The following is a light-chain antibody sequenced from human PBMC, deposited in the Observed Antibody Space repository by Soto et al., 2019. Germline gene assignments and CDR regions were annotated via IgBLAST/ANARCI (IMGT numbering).Light chain of an antibody. J-gene: IGLJ1*01. V-gene: IGLV2-14*03. CDR2: DVS. CDR3: SSYTGSSTYV. Sequence: QSALTQPASVSGSPGHSITISCTGTSNDVGGYNYVSWYQQHPGKAPKLMIYDVSNRPSGVSNRFSGSKSANTASLTISGLQTEDESDYYCSSYTGSSTYVFGTGTKVTVL. CDR1: SNDVGGYNY.